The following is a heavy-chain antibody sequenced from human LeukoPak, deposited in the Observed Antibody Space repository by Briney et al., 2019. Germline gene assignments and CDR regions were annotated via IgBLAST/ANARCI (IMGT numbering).Heavy chain of an antibody. Sequence: SETLSLTCAVYGGSFSGYYWSWIRQPPGKGLEWTGEINHSGSTNCNPSLKSRVTISVDTSKNQFSLKLSSVTAADTAVYYCARANITMIVVVISFDYWGQGTLVTVSS. J-gene: IGHJ4*02. CDR3: ARANITMIVVVISFDY. CDR2: INHSGST. CDR1: GGSFSGYY. V-gene: IGHV4-34*01. D-gene: IGHD3-22*01.